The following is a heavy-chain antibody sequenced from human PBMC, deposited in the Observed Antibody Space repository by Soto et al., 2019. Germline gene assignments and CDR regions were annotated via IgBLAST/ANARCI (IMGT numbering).Heavy chain of an antibody. CDR2: ISYDGSNE. Sequence: QVQLVESGGGVVQPGGSLRLSCAASGLTFSNYGMHWVRQAPVKGLEWVAHISYDGSNEHYVDSVKGRFTISRDNSKNTLYLQMTSLRAEDTAVYYCAEDSYYHDSTGYYIFDYWGQGTLVTVSS. CDR1: GLTFSNYG. D-gene: IGHD3-22*01. CDR3: AEDSYYHDSTGYYIFDY. V-gene: IGHV3-30*18. J-gene: IGHJ4*02.